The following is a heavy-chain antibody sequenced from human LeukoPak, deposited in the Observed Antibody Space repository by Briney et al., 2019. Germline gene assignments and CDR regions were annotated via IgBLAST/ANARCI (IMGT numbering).Heavy chain of an antibody. CDR1: GFTFSSYE. Sequence: GGSLRLSCAASGFTFSSYEMNWVRQAPGKGLGWVSYISTSGSTRNYADSVQGRFTISRDNAENSLYLQMNSLRAEDTAVYYCARVRASLDYWGQGTLVTVSS. V-gene: IGHV3-48*03. J-gene: IGHJ4*02. CDR2: ISTSGSTR. D-gene: IGHD3-10*01. CDR3: ARVRASLDY.